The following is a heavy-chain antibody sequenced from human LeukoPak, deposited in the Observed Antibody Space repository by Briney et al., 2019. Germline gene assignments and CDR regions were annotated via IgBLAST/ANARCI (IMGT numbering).Heavy chain of an antibody. CDR1: GLTFSIYS. CDR3: ARDSLLFDY. CDR2: ISSSSSYI. V-gene: IGHV3-21*01. Sequence: GGSLRLSCAASGLTFSIYSMNWVRQAPGKGLEWVSSISSSSSYIYYADSVKGRFTISGDNAKNSLYLQMNSLRAEDTAVYYCARDSLLFDYWGQGTLVTVSS. J-gene: IGHJ4*02.